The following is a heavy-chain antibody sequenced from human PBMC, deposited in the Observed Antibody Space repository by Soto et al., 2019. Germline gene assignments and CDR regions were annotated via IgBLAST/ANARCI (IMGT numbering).Heavy chain of an antibody. CDR2: IYYSGST. CDR1: GGSISSSSYY. V-gene: IGHV4-39*01. CDR3: ARHSPGRTPANY. D-gene: IGHD6-25*01. J-gene: IGHJ4*02. Sequence: QLQLQESGPGLVKPSETLSLTCTVSGGSISSSSYYWGWIRQPPGKGLEWIGSIYYSGSTYYNPSLKSRVTISVDTSKNQCSLKLSSVTAADTAVYYCARHSPGRTPANYWGQGTLVTVSS.